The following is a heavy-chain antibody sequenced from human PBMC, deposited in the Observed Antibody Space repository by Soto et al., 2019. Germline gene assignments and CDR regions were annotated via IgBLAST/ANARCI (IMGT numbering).Heavy chain of an antibody. CDR3: ARGLTNSNGGMDR. Sequence: QVQLLESGGGVAQPGRSLRLSCAASGFSFSQHAMHWVRQAPGKGLEWVAVMSFDGTYKHYADSVRGRFTISRDNSKNTLFLQLDSLRPADTGAYYCARGLTNSNGGMDRWGQGTTVSVSS. CDR2: MSFDGTYK. J-gene: IGHJ6*02. CDR1: GFSFSQHA. V-gene: IGHV3-30*04. D-gene: IGHD2-8*01.